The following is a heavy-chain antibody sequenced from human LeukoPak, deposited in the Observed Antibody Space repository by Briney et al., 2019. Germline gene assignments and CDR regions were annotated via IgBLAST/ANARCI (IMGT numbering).Heavy chain of an antibody. CDR1: GGSISSSSYY. J-gene: IGHJ5*02. CDR3: ARSWGGWFDP. CDR2: IYYSGST. Sequence: SETLSLTCTVSGGSISSSSYYWGWIRQPPGKGLEWIGSIYYSGSTYYSPSLKSRVTISVDTSKNQFSLKLSSVTAADTAVYYCARSWGGWFDPWGQGTLVTVSS. V-gene: IGHV4-39*07. D-gene: IGHD3-16*01.